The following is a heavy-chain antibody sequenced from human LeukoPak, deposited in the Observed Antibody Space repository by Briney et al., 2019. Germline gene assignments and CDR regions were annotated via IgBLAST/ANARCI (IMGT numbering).Heavy chain of an antibody. D-gene: IGHD4/OR15-4a*01. CDR1: GFTFSSFG. CDR3: ARAPIGAKSHDAFDI. J-gene: IGHJ3*02. CDR2: ISSSSPTI. Sequence: GGSLRLSCAASGFTFSSFGMNWVRQAPGKGLEWVSYISSSSPTIYYADSVKGRFTISRDNAKNSLYLQMNTLRAEETAVYYCARAPIGAKSHDAFDIWGQGTMVTVSS. V-gene: IGHV3-48*01.